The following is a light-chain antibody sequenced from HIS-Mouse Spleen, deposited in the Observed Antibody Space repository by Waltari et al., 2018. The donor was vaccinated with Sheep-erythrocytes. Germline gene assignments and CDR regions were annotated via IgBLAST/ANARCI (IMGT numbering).Light chain of an antibody. V-gene: IGLV2-11*01. Sequence: QSALTQPRSVSGSPGQSVTISCTGTSSDVGGYNYVSWYQQHPGKAPKLMIYDVSKRPSGVPDRFSGSQSGNTASLTISGRPAEDEADYYCCSYAGSYNHVFATGTKVTVL. CDR1: SSDVGGYNY. J-gene: IGLJ1*01. CDR3: CSYAGSYNHV. CDR2: DVS.